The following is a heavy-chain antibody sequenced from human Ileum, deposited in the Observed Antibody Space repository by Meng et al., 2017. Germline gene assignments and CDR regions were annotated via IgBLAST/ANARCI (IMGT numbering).Heavy chain of an antibody. CDR1: GITFSNYA. D-gene: IGHD2-15*01. V-gene: IGHV3-9*01. J-gene: IGHJ4*02. CDR2: ISWNSGSI. CDR3: AKGIEYCSGGSCYFETHFDY. Sequence: GGSLRLSCAASGITFSNYAMTWVRQAPGKGLEWVSGISWNSGSIGYADSVKGRFTISRDNAKNSLYLQMNSLRAEDTALYYCAKGIEYCSGGSCYFETHFDYWGQGTLVTVSS.